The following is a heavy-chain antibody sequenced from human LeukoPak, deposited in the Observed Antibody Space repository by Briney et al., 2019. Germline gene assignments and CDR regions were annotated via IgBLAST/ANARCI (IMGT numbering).Heavy chain of an antibody. CDR2: IYTSGST. CDR1: GGSISSGSYY. J-gene: IGHJ4*02. V-gene: IGHV4-61*02. CDR3: ARGRWLQPFDY. Sequence: PSETLSLTCTVSGGSISSGSYYWSWIRQPAGKGLEWIGRIYTSGSTNYNPSLKSRVTISVDTSKNQFSLKLSSVTAADTAVYYCARGRWLQPFDYWGQGTLVTVSS. D-gene: IGHD5-24*01.